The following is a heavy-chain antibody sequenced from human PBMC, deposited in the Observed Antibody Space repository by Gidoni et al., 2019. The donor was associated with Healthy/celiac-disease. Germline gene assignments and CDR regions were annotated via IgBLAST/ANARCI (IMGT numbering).Heavy chain of an antibody. CDR3: AREKDFLTTVTTRYYYYGMDV. V-gene: IGHV1-8*01. CDR2: MKPNSGST. J-gene: IGHJ6*02. Sequence: QVQLAQSGAEVKKPGASVQASCKASGYTSTCHHINWGRKATGQGLEWMGWMKPNSGSTGYAKKFQGRVTMTRNTSISTAYMELSSLRSEDTAVYYGAREKDFLTTVTTRYYYYGMDVWGQGTTVTVSS. CDR1: GYTSTCHH. D-gene: IGHD4-4*01.